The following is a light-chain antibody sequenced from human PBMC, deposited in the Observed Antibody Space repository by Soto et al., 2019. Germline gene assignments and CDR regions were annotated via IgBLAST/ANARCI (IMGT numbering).Light chain of an antibody. CDR1: QSVSSY. V-gene: IGKV3-20*01. Sequence: EMVLTQSPATLSLSPGERATLSFRASQSVSSYLAWYQQKPGQAPRLLIYDASTRATGIPDRFSGSGSGTDFTLTISRLEPDDSAAYYCQQYGSSPTWTFGQGTKVDI. J-gene: IGKJ1*01. CDR2: DAS. CDR3: QQYGSSPTWT.